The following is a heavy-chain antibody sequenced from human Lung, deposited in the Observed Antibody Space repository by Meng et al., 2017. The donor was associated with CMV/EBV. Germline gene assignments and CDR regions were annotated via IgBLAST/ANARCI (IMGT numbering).Heavy chain of an antibody. V-gene: IGHV4-34*01. J-gene: IGHJ5*02. CDR1: GGSFSGYY. CDR2: INHSGST. Sequence: SXTLSLXCAVYGGSFSGYYWSWIRQPPGKGLEWIGEINHSGSTNYNPSLKSRVTISVDTSNNQFFLKLSSVTAADTAVYYCARAVAAAEWFDPRRQGTRVTVSS. CDR3: ARAVAAAEWFDP. D-gene: IGHD6-13*01.